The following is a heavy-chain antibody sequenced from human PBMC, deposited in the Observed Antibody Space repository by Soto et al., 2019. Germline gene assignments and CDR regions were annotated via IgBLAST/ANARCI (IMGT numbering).Heavy chain of an antibody. Sequence: QVQLVQSGAEVKKPGASVKVSCKASGYTFTSYGFSWVRQAPGQGLEWMGWISAYNGNTNYAQKLQGRVTMTTHTATSKAYMELRSLRSDATAVYYCAREGSRPYYYYGMDVWGQGTTVTVSS. D-gene: IGHD1-26*01. CDR3: AREGSRPYYYYGMDV. CDR1: GYTFTSYG. V-gene: IGHV1-18*01. CDR2: ISAYNGNT. J-gene: IGHJ6*02.